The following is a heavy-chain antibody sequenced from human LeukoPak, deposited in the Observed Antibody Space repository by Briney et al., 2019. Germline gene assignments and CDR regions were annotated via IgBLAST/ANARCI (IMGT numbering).Heavy chain of an antibody. CDR2: IIPILGIA. D-gene: IGHD3-22*01. CDR1: GGTFSSYA. V-gene: IGHV1-69*04. J-gene: IGHJ4*02. CDR3: ARVGSSGSVDY. Sequence: ASVKLSCKASGGTFSSYAISWVRQAPGQGLEWMGRIIPILGIANYAQKFQGRVTITADKSTSTAYMELSSLGSEDTAVYYCARVGSSGSVDYWGQGTLVTVSS.